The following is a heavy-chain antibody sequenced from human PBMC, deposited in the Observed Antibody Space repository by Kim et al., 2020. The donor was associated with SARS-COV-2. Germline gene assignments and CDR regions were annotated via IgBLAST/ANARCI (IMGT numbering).Heavy chain of an antibody. D-gene: IGHD3-9*01. J-gene: IGHJ5*02. V-gene: IGHV4-61*01. CDR2: IYYSGST. Sequence: SETLSLTCTVSGGSVSSGSYYWSWIRQPPGKGLEWIGYIYYSGSTNYNPSLKSRVPISVDTSKNQFSLKLSSVTAADTAVYYCARTDYYDILTGFDPWGQGTLVTVSS. CDR1: GGSVSSGSYY. CDR3: ARTDYYDILTGFDP.